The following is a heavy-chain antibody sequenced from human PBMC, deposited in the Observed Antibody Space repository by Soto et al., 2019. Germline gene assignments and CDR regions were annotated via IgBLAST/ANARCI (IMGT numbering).Heavy chain of an antibody. D-gene: IGHD3-10*01. CDR1: GFTFSSYT. V-gene: IGHV3-48*02. CDR2: ISSSSSTI. Sequence: EVQLVESGGGLVQPGGSLRLSCAASGFTFSSYTMNWVRQAPGKGLEWVSYISSSSSTIYYADSVKGRFTISRDNAKNSLYLQMNSLRDEDTAVYYCAREIPSRGAGWFHPWGQGTLVTVSS. CDR3: AREIPSRGAGWFHP. J-gene: IGHJ5*02.